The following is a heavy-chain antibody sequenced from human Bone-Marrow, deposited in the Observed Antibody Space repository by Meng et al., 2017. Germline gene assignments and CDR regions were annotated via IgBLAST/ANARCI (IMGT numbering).Heavy chain of an antibody. CDR1: GYIFLNFW. D-gene: IGHD5-18*01. Sequence: GESLKISCKGSGYIFLNFWIGWVRQMPGKGLEWMGIIYPGDSDTRYSPSFQGQVTISADKSISTAYLQWSSLKASDTAMYYCARVDTAMVTLSLMSAFEIWGQGTMVTVSS. J-gene: IGHJ3*02. V-gene: IGHV5-51*01. CDR3: ARVDTAMVTLSLMSAFEI. CDR2: IYPGDSDT.